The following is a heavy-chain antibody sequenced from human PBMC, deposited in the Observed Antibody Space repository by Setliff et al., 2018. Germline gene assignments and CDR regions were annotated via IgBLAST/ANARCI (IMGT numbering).Heavy chain of an antibody. CDR3: ARENGYCSGGACYLMFDY. D-gene: IGHD2-15*01. Sequence: NPSETLSLTCTVSDGSSSSHYWSWIRQPPGKGLEWIGYIHFSGTTNYNPSLKSRVTLSLDTSKNQFSLELSSVTAAETAMYYCARENGYCSGGACYLMFDYWGQGTLVTVSS. J-gene: IGHJ4*02. CDR1: DGSSSSHY. CDR2: IHFSGTT. V-gene: IGHV4-59*11.